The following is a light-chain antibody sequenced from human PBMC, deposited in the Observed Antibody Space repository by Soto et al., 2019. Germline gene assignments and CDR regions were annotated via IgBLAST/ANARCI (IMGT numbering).Light chain of an antibody. CDR1: QSVSSSY. CDR2: GAS. V-gene: IGKV3-20*01. Sequence: EIVLTQSPGTLSLSPGERVTLSCRASQSVSSSYLAWYQQKPGQAPRLLFYGASSRATGIPDRFSGSGSGTDFTLTISRLEPEDFAVYYCQQHGTSPFSFGGGTNVDIK. J-gene: IGKJ4*01. CDR3: QQHGTSPFS.